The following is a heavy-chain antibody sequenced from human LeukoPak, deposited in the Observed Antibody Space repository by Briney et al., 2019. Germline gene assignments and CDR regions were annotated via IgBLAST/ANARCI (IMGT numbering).Heavy chain of an antibody. Sequence: ASVKVSCKASGYTFTSNYMHWVRQAPGQGLEWMGIIHPSGGNTNYAQKFQGRAAMTRDTSTSTVYMELSSLRSEDTAVYFCAREGSSGYWGEGTLVTVSS. CDR2: IHPSGGNT. V-gene: IGHV1-46*01. J-gene: IGHJ4*02. CDR1: GYTFTSNY. D-gene: IGHD1-26*01. CDR3: AREGSSGY.